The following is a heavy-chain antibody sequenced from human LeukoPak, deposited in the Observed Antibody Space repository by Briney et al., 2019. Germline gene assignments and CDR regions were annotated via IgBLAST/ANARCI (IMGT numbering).Heavy chain of an antibody. CDR2: IRYDGSNK. V-gene: IGHV3-30*02. Sequence: GGSLRLSCAASGFTFSSYGMHWVRQAPGKGLEWGAFIRYDGSNKYYADSVKSRFTISRDNSKNTLYLQMNSLRAEDTAVYYCAKVGCLRNYFDYWGQGTLVTVSS. D-gene: IGHD5/OR15-5a*01. J-gene: IGHJ4*02. CDR3: AKVGCLRNYFDY. CDR1: GFTFSSYG.